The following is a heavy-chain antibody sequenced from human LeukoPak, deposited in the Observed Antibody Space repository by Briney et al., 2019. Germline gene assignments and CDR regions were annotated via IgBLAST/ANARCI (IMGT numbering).Heavy chain of an antibody. D-gene: IGHD2-8*02. Sequence: PGGSLRLSCAASGFTFDDYGMSWVRQAPGKGLEWVSAISGSDAGTYYADSVKGRFTISRDNSKNTLYLQMNSLRAEDAAVYYCAKAPLGRCTGAICYSFDYWGQGTLVTVSS. CDR2: ISGSDAGT. J-gene: IGHJ4*02. CDR3: AKAPLGRCTGAICYSFDY. V-gene: IGHV3-23*01. CDR1: GFTFDDYG.